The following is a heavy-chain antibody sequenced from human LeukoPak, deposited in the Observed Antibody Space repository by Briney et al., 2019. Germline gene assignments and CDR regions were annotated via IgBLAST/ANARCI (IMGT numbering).Heavy chain of an antibody. D-gene: IGHD2-8*01. Sequence: SETLSLTCTVSGASISGYYWSWIRQPPGKGLEWIGYIYYSGSTKYNPSLESRVTISIDASKNQFSLQLTSMTAADTAVYYCARQRGMVHYFDYWGQGTLVTVSS. CDR3: ARQRGMVHYFDY. CDR1: GASISGYY. V-gene: IGHV4-59*01. CDR2: IYYSGST. J-gene: IGHJ4*02.